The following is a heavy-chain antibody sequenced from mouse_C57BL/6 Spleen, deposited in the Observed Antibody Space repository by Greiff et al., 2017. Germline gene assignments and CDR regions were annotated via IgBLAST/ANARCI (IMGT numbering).Heavy chain of an antibody. CDR2: ISYSGST. CDR3: ARGGITTVDPFAY. CDR1: GYSITSGYD. J-gene: IGHJ3*01. V-gene: IGHV3-1*01. Sequence: EVQLQESGPGMVKPSQSLSLTCTVTGYSITSGYDWHWIRHFPGNKLEWMGYISYSGSTNYNPSLKSRISITHDTSKNHFFLKLNSVTTEDTATYYCARGGITTVDPFAYWGQGTLVTVSA. D-gene: IGHD1-1*01.